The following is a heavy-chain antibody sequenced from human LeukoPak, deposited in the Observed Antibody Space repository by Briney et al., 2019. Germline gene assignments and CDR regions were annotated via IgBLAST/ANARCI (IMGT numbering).Heavy chain of an antibody. Sequence: ASVKVSCKASGYTLTELSMHWVRQAPGKGLEWMGGFDPEDGETIYAQKFQGGVTMTEDTSTDTAYMELSSPRSEDTAVYYCATLKINYYASGTYYKGGFDYWGQGTLVTVSS. D-gene: IGHD3-10*01. CDR1: GYTLTELS. V-gene: IGHV1-24*01. J-gene: IGHJ4*02. CDR3: ATLKINYYASGTYYKGGFDY. CDR2: FDPEDGET.